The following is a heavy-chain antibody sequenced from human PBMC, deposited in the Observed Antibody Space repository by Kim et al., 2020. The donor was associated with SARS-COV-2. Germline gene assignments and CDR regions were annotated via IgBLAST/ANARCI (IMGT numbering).Heavy chain of an antibody. V-gene: IGHV1-69*13. CDR2: IIPIFGTA. Sequence: SVKVSCKASGGTFSSYAISWVRQAPGQGLEWMGGIIPIFGTANYAQKFQGRVTITADESTSTAYMELSSLRSEDTAVYYCARGNSGSWWGPTYYYYGMDVXGQGTTVTVSS. CDR3: ARGNSGSWWGPTYYYYGMDV. CDR1: GGTFSSYA. J-gene: IGHJ6*02. D-gene: IGHD1-26*01.